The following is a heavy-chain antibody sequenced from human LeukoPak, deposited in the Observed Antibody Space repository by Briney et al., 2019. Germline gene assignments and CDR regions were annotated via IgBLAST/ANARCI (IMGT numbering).Heavy chain of an antibody. CDR3: ARGGGPRTYYFDH. CDR2: ISPGNGET. J-gene: IGHJ4*02. V-gene: IGHV1-3*01. CDR1: GYTFTDYA. Sequence: ASVKVSCKPSGYTFTDYAIHWVRQAPGQRLEWLGWISPGNGETTYSRTFRGRVTMTRDTSARVAYMELSSLRSEDTAIYYCARGGGPRTYYFDHWGQGTPVTVTS. D-gene: IGHD3-10*01.